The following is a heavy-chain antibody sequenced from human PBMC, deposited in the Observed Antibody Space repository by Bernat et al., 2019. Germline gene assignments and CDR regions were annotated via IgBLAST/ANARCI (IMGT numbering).Heavy chain of an antibody. CDR3: ARGTLRFVEWLSPGGMDV. V-gene: IGHV3-74*01. CDR2: INSDGSST. J-gene: IGHJ6*03. Sequence: EVQLVESGGGLVKPGGSLRLSCAASGFTFSSYWMHWVRQAPGKGLVWVSRINSDGSSTSYADSVKGRFTISRDNAKNTLYLQMNSLRAEDTAVYYCARGTLRFVEWLSPGGMDVWGKGTTVTVSS. CDR1: GFTFSSYW. D-gene: IGHD3-3*01.